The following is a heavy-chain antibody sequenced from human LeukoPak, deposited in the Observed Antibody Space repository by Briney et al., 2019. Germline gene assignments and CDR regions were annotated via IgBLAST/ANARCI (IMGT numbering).Heavy chain of an antibody. CDR2: IYHSGST. Sequence: PSETLSLTCAVSGGSISSSNWWSWVRQPPGKGLEWIGEIYHSGSTNYNPSLKSRVTILVDTSKNQFSLKLSSVTAADTAAYYCARQVATKGEWAFDVWGQGTMVTVSS. D-gene: IGHD5-12*01. CDR1: GGSISSSNW. CDR3: ARQVATKGEWAFDV. V-gene: IGHV4-4*02. J-gene: IGHJ3*01.